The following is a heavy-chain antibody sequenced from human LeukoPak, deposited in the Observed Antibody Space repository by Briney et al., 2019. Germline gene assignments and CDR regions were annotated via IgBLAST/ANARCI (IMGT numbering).Heavy chain of an antibody. CDR1: GYTLTELS. V-gene: IGHV1-8*01. CDR3: ARVGGYCSGGSCYSPGYYYGMDV. Sequence: GASVKVSCKVSGYTLTELSMHWVRQATGQGLERMGWMNPNSGNTGYAQKFQGRVTMTRNTSISTAYMELSSLRSEDTAMYYCARVGGYCSGGSCYSPGYYYGMDVWGQGTTVTVSS. D-gene: IGHD2-15*01. J-gene: IGHJ6*02. CDR2: MNPNSGNT.